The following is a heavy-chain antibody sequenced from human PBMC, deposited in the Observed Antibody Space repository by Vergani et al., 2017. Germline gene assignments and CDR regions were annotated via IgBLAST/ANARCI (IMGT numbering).Heavy chain of an antibody. CDR1: GFTSSNFA. D-gene: IGHD3-16*01. J-gene: IGHJ3*01. CDR2: ISGNGGST. Sequence: EVQVLESGGDVVQPGGSLGLSCAATGFTSSNFAMAWVRQAPGKGLEWVSEISGNGGSTFYAASVKGRFTISRDNSNNMLYLQMNNLRAEDTAVYYCAILSSIIQLWPNAFDVWGPGTVVTVSS. V-gene: IGHV3-23*01. CDR3: AILSSIIQLWPNAFDV.